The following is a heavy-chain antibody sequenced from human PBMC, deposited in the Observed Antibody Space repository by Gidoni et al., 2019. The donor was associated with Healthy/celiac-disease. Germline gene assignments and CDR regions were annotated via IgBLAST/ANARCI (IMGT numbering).Heavy chain of an antibody. Sequence: EVQLVESGGGVVRPGGSLRLSCAAPGFTFDDYGMSWVRQAPGKGLGWVYGINWNGGSTGYADSVKGRFTSSRDNAKNSLYLQMNSLRAEDTALYYCARPLSRAHAFDIWGQGTMVTVSS. D-gene: IGHD2-2*01. CDR2: INWNGGST. J-gene: IGHJ3*02. CDR1: GFTFDDYG. CDR3: ARPLSRAHAFDI. V-gene: IGHV3-20*04.